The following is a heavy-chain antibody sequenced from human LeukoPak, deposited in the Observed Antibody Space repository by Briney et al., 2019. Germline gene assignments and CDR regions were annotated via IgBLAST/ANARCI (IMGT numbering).Heavy chain of an antibody. CDR3: ARDAQWLVPEGYYYYMDV. D-gene: IGHD6-19*01. CDR2: ISSSSSYI. V-gene: IGHV3-21*01. CDR1: GFTFSRYN. Sequence: GGSLRLSYAGSGFTFSRYNMNWVRQAPGKGLERVSSISSSSSYIYYADSVKGRFTISRDNAQNSLFLQMNSLRAEDTAVYYCARDAQWLVPEGYYYYMDVWGKGTTVTVSS. J-gene: IGHJ6*03.